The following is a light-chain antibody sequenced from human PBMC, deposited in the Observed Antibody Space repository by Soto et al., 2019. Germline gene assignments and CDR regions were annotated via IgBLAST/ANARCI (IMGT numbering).Light chain of an antibody. J-gene: IGKJ2*01. CDR1: QGISSY. CDR2: AAS. CDR3: QEYKTYA. V-gene: IGKV1-8*01. Sequence: AIRMTQSPSSLSASTGDRFTITCRASQGISSYLAWYQQKPGKAPKLLIYAASTLATGVPSRFSGSGSGTEFTLTISSLQTDDSATYFCQEYKTYAFGPGTKVDI.